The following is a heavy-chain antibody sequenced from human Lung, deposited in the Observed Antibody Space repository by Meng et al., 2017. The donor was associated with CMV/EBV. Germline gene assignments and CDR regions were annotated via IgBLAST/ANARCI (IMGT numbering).Heavy chain of an antibody. CDR1: GFSFSGYA. J-gene: IGHJ6*02. D-gene: IGHD2-2*01. Sequence: GESLKISCAASGFSFSGYALNWVRQAPGKGLEWVSSISSSSSYIYYADSVKGRFTISRDNAKNSLFLQMNSLRADDTAVYFCARDLIVVVPAAPLDYYGMDVWGQGTTVTVSS. CDR3: ARDLIVVVPAAPLDYYGMDV. CDR2: ISSSSSYI. V-gene: IGHV3-21*01.